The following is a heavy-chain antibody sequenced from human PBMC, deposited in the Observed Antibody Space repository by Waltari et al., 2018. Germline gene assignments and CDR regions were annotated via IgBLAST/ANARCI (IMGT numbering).Heavy chain of an antibody. CDR2: IYYSGST. J-gene: IGHJ5*02. CDR3: ARDWVQGSNWFDP. V-gene: IGHV4-39*07. CDR1: GGPISSSNYY. Sequence: QLQLQESGPGLVKPSETLSLTCTVSGGPISSSNYYWGRIRQPPGKGLEWIGSIYYSGSTYYNPSLKSRVTISVDTSKNQFSLKLSSVTAADTAVYYCARDWVQGSNWFDPWGQGTLVTVSS. D-gene: IGHD3-16*01.